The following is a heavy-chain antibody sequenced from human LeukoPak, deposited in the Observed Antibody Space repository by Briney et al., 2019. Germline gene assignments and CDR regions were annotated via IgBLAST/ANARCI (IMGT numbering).Heavy chain of an antibody. CDR3: ARDHPSDIGRIQLWSLFDY. V-gene: IGHV3-7*03. CDR1: GFTFSSYW. J-gene: IGHJ4*02. Sequence: GGSLRLSCAASGFTFSSYWMSWVRQAPGKGLEWVANIKQDGSEKYYVDSVKGRFTISGDNAKNSLYLQMNSLRAEDTALYYCARDHPSDIGRIQLWSLFDYWGQGTLVTVSS. D-gene: IGHD5-18*01. CDR2: IKQDGSEK.